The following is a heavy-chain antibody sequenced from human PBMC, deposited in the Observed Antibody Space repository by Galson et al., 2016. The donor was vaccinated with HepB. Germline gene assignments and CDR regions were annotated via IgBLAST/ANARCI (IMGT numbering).Heavy chain of an antibody. CDR2: LTSSGGST. CDR1: GFTFSSYS. V-gene: IGHV3-23*01. CDR3: AKVLPYSAGHGMDV. J-gene: IGHJ6*01. Sequence: SLRLSCAASGFTFSSYSMAWVRQAPGKGLEWVSSLTSSGGSTHYTDSVKGRFTISRDNSKNTLYLQMNSLRAEDTAVYYCAKVLPYSAGHGMDVRGQGTTVTVSS. D-gene: IGHD6-13*01.